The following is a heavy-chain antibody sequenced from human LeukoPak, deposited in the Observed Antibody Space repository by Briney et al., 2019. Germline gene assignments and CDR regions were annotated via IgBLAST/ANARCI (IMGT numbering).Heavy chain of an antibody. Sequence: GRSLRLSCAASGFVFSSYAMHWVRQAPGKGLEWVATIKQDGTEENYLDSVKGRFTTSRDNSKNTLYLQMNSLRAEDTAVYYCASAFYGGNPDAGYWGQGTLVTVSS. CDR3: ASAFYGGNPDAGY. J-gene: IGHJ4*02. CDR2: IKQDGTEE. D-gene: IGHD4-23*01. V-gene: IGHV3-7*03. CDR1: GFVFSSYA.